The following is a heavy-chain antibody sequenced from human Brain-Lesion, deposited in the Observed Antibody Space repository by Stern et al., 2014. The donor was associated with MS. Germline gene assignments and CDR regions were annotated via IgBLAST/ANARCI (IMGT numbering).Heavy chain of an antibody. CDR1: GFTFGSCA. CDR3: AKDRQYVTYFFDH. CDR2: VSYEGTNK. J-gene: IGHJ5*02. D-gene: IGHD2-2*01. V-gene: IGHV3-30*18. Sequence: VQLVESGGGLVQPGRPLRLSCVASGFTFGSCALHWVRQAPGKGLASGAGVSYEGTNKYSAESATGRLHISSDNSRDNLCMQMSSLRPEDTAVYYCAKDRQYVTYFFDHWGQGSLVTVSS.